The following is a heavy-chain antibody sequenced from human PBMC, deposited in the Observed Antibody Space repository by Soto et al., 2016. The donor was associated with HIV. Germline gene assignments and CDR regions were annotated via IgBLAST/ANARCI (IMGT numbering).Heavy chain of an antibody. V-gene: IGHV3-48*04. Sequence: EVQLVESGGGLVQPGGSLRLSCAASGFTFSSYSMNWVRQAPGKGLEWVSYISSSSSTIYYADSVKGRFTISRDNAKNSLYLQMNSLRAEDTAVYYCARDFSIAADYYYGMDSGAKGPNGSPSP. CDR1: GFTFSSYS. CDR3: ARDFSIAADYYYGMDS. CDR2: ISSSSSTI. D-gene: IGHD6-13*01. J-gene: IGHJ6*02.